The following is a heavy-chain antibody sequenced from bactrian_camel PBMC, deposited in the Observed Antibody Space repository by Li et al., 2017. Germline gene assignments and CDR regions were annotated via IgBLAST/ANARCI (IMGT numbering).Heavy chain of an antibody. CDR2: ITPEGRIA. V-gene: IGHV3S14*01. Sequence: HVQLVESGGGTVQAGGSLKLSCAVSRHTSPTFSNMAYCMGWFRQAPGKGLEWVSSITPEGRIAYYVDSVKGRFTISRDNDKNLLFLQMNSLKTEDTAVYYCAASFTACVARAHYVERYAYWGQGTQVTVS. D-gene: IGHD8*01. CDR3: AASFTACVARAHYVERYAY. J-gene: IGHJ4*01. CDR1: RHTSPTFSNMAYC.